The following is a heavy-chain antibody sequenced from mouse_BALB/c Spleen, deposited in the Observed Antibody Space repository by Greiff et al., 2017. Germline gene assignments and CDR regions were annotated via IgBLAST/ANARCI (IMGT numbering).Heavy chain of an antibody. CDR2: ISYDGSN. D-gene: IGHD2-2*01. V-gene: IGHV3-6*02. CDR3: AREDGYGFAY. CDR1: GYSITSGYY. J-gene: IGHJ3*01. Sequence: EVKLMESGPGLVKPSQSLSLTCSVTGYSITSGYYWNWIRQFPGNQLEWMGYISYDGSNNYNPSLKNRISITRDTSKNQFFLKLNSVTTEDTATYYCAREDGYGFAYWGQGTLVTVSA.